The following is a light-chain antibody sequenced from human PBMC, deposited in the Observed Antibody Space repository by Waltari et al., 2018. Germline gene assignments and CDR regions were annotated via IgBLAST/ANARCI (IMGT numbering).Light chain of an antibody. J-gene: IGLJ1*01. Sequence: QTALTQPASVSGSPGQSITLSCAGTSSDVGAYNYVSWYQQYPGEAPKLIIYDVSHRPSGVSNRFSGSKSGNTASLTISGLQAEDEADYYCSSYISDDTLDVFGTGTKVTVL. CDR3: SSYISDDTLDV. CDR1: SSDVGAYNY. CDR2: DVS. V-gene: IGLV2-14*03.